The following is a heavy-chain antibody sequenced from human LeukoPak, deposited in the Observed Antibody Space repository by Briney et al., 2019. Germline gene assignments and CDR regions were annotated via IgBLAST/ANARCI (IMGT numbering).Heavy chain of an antibody. CDR3: ARDWSGYCTNGVCYNSGYFDY. J-gene: IGHJ4*02. D-gene: IGHD2-8*01. Sequence: AGGSLRLSCAASGFTFSSYGMHWVRQAPGKGLEWVAVIWYDGSNEYYADSVKGRFTISRDNSRNTLYLQMNSLRAEDTAVYYRARDWSGYCTNGVCYNSGYFDYWGQGTLVTVSS. CDR1: GFTFSSYG. V-gene: IGHV3-33*01. CDR2: IWYDGSNE.